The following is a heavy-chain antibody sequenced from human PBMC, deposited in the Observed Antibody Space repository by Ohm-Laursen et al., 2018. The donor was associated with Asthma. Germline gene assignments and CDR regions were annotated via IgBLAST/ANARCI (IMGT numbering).Heavy chain of an antibody. CDR3: AHSLDYYGEGANWFDP. Sequence: PTQTLTLTCTFSGFSLSTSGVAVGWIRQPPGKALEWLALIYWDDDKRYSPSLKSRLTITKDTSKNQMVLTMTNMDPVDTATYYCAHSLDYYGEGANWFDPWGQGTLVTVSS. D-gene: IGHD3-10*01. J-gene: IGHJ5*02. V-gene: IGHV2-5*02. CDR1: GFSLSTSGVA. CDR2: IYWDDDK.